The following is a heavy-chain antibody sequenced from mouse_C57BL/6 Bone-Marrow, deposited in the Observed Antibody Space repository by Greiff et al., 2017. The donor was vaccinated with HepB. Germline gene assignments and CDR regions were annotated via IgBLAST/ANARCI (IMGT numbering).Heavy chain of an antibody. CDR2: INPNNGGT. J-gene: IGHJ3*01. CDR3: ARGAMDY. Sequence: EVQLQQSGPELVKPGASVKISCKASGYTFTDYYMNWVKQSHGKSLEWIGDINPNNGGTSYNQKFKGKATLTVDKSSSTAYMELRSLTSEDSAVYYCARGAMDYWGQGTLVTVSA. V-gene: IGHV1-26*01. CDR1: GYTFTDYY. D-gene: IGHD1-1*02.